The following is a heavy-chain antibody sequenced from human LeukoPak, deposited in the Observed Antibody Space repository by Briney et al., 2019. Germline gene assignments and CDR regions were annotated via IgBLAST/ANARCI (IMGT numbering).Heavy chain of an antibody. D-gene: IGHD6-19*01. V-gene: IGHV3-23*01. CDR1: GFTFAIHA. Sequence: GGSLRLSCAASGFTFAIHAMTWVRQAPGKGLEWVSGISGDGASTHYAESVKGRFTISRDNSKNTLYLQMNSLRAEDTAVYYCATNGPGIAVAGYVDYWGQGTLVTVSS. CDR2: ISGDGAST. CDR3: ATNGPGIAVAGYVDY. J-gene: IGHJ4*02.